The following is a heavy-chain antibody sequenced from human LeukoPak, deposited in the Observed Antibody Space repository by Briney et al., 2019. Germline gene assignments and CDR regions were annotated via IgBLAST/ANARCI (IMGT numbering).Heavy chain of an antibody. CDR1: GDSFSSNSAA. J-gene: IGHJ4*02. D-gene: IGHD2-2*01. V-gene: IGHV6-1*01. Sequence: SQTLSLTCAISGDSFSSNSAAWDWLRQSPSRGLEWLGRTYYRSKLSNDYAVSVKSLITINPDTSKNQFSLQLNSVTPEDTAVYYCARLHCTSTSCSIDYRGQGTLVTVSS. CDR2: TYYRSKLSN. CDR3: ARLHCTSTSCSIDY.